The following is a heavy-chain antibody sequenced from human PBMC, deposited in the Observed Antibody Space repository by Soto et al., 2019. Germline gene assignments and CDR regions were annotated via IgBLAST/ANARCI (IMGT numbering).Heavy chain of an antibody. Sequence: LSQTLSLTCAISGDSVSSNSAAWNWIRQSPSRGLEWLGRTYYRSKWYNDYAVSVKSRITINPDTSKNQFSLQLNSVTPEDTAVYYCARETRYNWNSGNWFDPWGQGTLVTV. CDR3: ARETRYNWNSGNWFDP. D-gene: IGHD1-7*01. V-gene: IGHV6-1*01. CDR2: TYYRSKWYN. J-gene: IGHJ5*02. CDR1: GDSVSSNSAA.